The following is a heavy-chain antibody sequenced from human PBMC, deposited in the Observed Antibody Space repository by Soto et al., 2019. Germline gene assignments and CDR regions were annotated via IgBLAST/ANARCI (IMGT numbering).Heavy chain of an antibody. Sequence: QVQLVQSGAEVKKPGSSVKVSCEASGGTFSSYAISWVRQAPGQGLEWMGGIIPIFGTANYAQKFQGRVTITADESTSTDYMELSSLRAEDTAVYYCARNGGAPYVNNHYDSSGWNYWGQGTLVTVSS. D-gene: IGHD3-22*01. CDR3: ARNGGAPYVNNHYDSSGWNY. J-gene: IGHJ4*02. V-gene: IGHV1-69*01. CDR1: GGTFSSYA. CDR2: IIPIFGTA.